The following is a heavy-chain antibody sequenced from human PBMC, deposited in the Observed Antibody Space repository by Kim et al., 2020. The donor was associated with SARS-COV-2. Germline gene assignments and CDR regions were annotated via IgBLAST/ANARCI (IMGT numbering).Heavy chain of an antibody. Sequence: SETLSLTCTVSGGSISSYYWSWIRQPPGKGLEWIGYIYYSGSTNYNPSLKRRVTISVDTSKNQFSLKLSSVTGADTAVYYCGRGKEGESSSWYVDYWGQG. CDR2: IYYSGST. D-gene: IGHD6-13*01. CDR1: GGSISSYY. J-gene: IGHJ4*02. V-gene: IGHV4-59*01. CDR3: GRGKEGESSSWYVDY.